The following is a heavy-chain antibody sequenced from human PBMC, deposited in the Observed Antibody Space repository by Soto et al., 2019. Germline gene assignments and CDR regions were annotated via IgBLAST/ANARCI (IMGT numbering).Heavy chain of an antibody. Sequence: SETLSLTCTVSGGSISSSSYYWGWIRQPPGKGLEWIGSIYYSGSTYYNPSLKSRVTISVDTSKNQFSLKLSSVTAADTAVYYCARDIAGAFDFWGQGTMVPVSS. CDR3: ARDIAGAFDF. D-gene: IGHD6-13*01. J-gene: IGHJ3*01. CDR2: IYYSGST. V-gene: IGHV4-39*02. CDR1: GGSISSSSYY.